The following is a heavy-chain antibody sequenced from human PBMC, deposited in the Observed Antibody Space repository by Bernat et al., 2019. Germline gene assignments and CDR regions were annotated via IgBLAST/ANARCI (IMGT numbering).Heavy chain of an antibody. CDR1: GFTFSSYA. V-gene: IGHV3-23*01. D-gene: IGHD2-2*02. CDR3: AKDTEWGYQLLYDY. CDR2: ISGSGGST. J-gene: IGHJ4*02. Sequence: EVQLLESGGGLVQPGGSLRLSCAASGFTFSSYAMSWVRQAPGKGLEWVSAISGSGGSTYYADSVQGRFTISRDNSKNTLYLQMNRLRAEDTAVYYCAKDTEWGYQLLYDYWGQGTLVTVSA.